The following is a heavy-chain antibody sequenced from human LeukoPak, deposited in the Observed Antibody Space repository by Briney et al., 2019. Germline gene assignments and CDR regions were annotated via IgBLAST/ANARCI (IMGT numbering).Heavy chain of an antibody. CDR3: ARGPEGSGSYIFDY. Sequence: SETLSLTCTVSGGSISSYYWSWIRQPPGKGLEWIGYIYYSGSTNYNPSLKSRVTISVDTSKNQFSLRLTSVTAADTAVYYCARGPEGSGSYIFDYWGQGTLVTVSS. CDR2: IYYSGST. J-gene: IGHJ4*02. CDR1: GGSISSYY. D-gene: IGHD3-10*01. V-gene: IGHV4-59*01.